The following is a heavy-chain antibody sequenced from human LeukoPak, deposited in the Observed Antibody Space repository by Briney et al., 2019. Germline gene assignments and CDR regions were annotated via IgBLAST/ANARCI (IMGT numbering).Heavy chain of an antibody. CDR3: ARGIAASAFDI. J-gene: IGHJ3*02. D-gene: IGHD6-13*01. CDR2: ISSSSSYI. V-gene: IGHV3-21*01. Sequence: GGSLRLSCAASGFTFSSYSMNWVRRAPGKGLKWVSSISSSSSYIYYADSVKGRFTISRDNAKNSLYLQMNSLRAEDTAVYYCARGIAASAFDIWGQGTMVTVSS. CDR1: GFTFSSYS.